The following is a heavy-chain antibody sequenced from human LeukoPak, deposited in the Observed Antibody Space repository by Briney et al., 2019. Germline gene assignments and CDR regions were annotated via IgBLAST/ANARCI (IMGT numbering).Heavy chain of an antibody. V-gene: IGHV3-30*04. CDR3: AKDRGIISDY. CDR2: ISRDGLDT. CDR1: EFTFSTYA. Sequence: GGSLRLSCAASEFTFSTYAMHWVRQAPGKGPEWVAVISRDGLDTYYADSVRGRFTISRDNSKNTLYLQMNSLRAEDTAVYYCAKDRGIISDYWGQGTLVTVSS. J-gene: IGHJ4*02. D-gene: IGHD3-10*01.